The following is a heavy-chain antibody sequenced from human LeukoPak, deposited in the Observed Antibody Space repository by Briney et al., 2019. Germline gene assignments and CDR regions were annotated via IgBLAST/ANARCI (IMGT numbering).Heavy chain of an antibody. CDR3: AKDLVIAARPNFFYGLDI. D-gene: IGHD6-6*01. CDR2: ISGNGLET. J-gene: IGHJ6*02. Sequence: GGSLTLSCAASGFIFSHYSVSWVRQAPGKGLEWVSGISGNGLETNYADYAKGRFTISRDNSQKTLFLKMSGLRAEDTAVYFCAKDLVIAARPNFFYGLDIWGRGTTVTVSS. V-gene: IGHV3-23*01. CDR1: GFIFSHYS.